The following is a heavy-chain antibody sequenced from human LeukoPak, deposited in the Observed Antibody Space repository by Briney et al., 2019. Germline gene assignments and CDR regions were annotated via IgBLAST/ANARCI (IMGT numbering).Heavy chain of an antibody. CDR2: IYTSGST. Sequence: SETLSLTCTVSGGSISSYYWGWIRQPAGKGLEWIGRIYTSGSTNYNPSLKSRVTMSVDTSKNQFSLKLSSVTAADTAVYYCARDNYYGSGSYYKPYYYYMDVWGKGTTVTVPS. V-gene: IGHV4-4*07. D-gene: IGHD3-10*01. CDR3: ARDNYYGSGSYYKPYYYYMDV. J-gene: IGHJ6*03. CDR1: GGSISSYY.